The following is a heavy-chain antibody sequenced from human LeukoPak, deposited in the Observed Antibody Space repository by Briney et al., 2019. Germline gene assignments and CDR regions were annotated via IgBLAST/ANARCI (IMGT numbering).Heavy chain of an antibody. V-gene: IGHV3-43*02. D-gene: IGHD3-10*01. CDR3: ASQTKYYSASAGSYWGAFDL. J-gene: IGHJ3*01. CDR1: GLTSYDQA. CDR2: SGNDGST. Sequence: GGSLRLSCAASGLTSYDQAMHWVRQGPATGLEWVALSGNDGSTYYADSVRGRFTISRDSKNSLYLEMDSLRTEDTALYYCASQTKYYSASAGSYWGAFDLWGQGTMVTVFS.